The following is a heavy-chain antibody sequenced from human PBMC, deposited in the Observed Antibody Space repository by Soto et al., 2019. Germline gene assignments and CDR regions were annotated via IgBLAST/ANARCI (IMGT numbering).Heavy chain of an antibody. CDR3: ARDYSSSPEAFDF. J-gene: IGHJ4*02. Sequence: SETLSLTCTVSGVSVNSDNYYWSWIRQPPGKGLEWIGHIYNTGSTTYNPSLKSRVTISLDTSRNHFSLSLNSVTAADTAVFYCARDYSSSPEAFDFWGRGTLVTVSS. CDR1: GVSVNSDNYY. D-gene: IGHD6-6*01. CDR2: IYNTGST. V-gene: IGHV4-61*03.